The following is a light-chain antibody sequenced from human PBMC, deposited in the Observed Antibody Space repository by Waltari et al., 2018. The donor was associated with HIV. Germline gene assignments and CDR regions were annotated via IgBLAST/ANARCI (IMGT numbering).Light chain of an antibody. V-gene: IGKV3-20*01. CDR1: QSVSGSF. J-gene: IGKJ4*01. Sequence: EVVLTQSPDTLSLSPGERATLSCRASQSVSGSFLGWYQHKPGQSPRLLIYAASSRASGIPDRFSGSGSGTDFTLTISRLEAEDFAVYYCLHYGDSPRTFGGGTKVEI. CDR3: LHYGDSPRT. CDR2: AAS.